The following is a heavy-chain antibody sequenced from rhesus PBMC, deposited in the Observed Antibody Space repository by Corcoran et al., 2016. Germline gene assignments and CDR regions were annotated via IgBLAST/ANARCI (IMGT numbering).Heavy chain of an antibody. D-gene: IGHD6-37*01. CDR2: DKCPSGRT. J-gene: IGHJ4*01. Sequence: QVQLQESGPGLVKPSETLSLTCAVSGASISSYWWSWIRQAPGKGLEWIGEDKCPSGRTYYNPSLNSRVTISKDTSRNHFSLKMNSVTAADPALYYCVGRNRWWGQGVLVTVSS. CDR1: GASISSYW. V-gene: IGHV4-80*01. CDR3: VGRNRW.